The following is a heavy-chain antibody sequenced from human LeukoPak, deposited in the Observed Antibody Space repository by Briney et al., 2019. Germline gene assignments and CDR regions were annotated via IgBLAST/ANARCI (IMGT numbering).Heavy chain of an antibody. V-gene: IGHV3-48*01. J-gene: IGHJ4*02. Sequence: GGSLRLSCAASGFIFSTYTMNWVRQAPEKGLEWVSYISSSSDTIYYADSVKGRFTISRDNSKNTLYLQMNSLRAEDTAVYYCARRAGAYSHPYDYWGQGTLVTVSS. CDR1: GFIFSTYT. CDR2: ISSSSDTI. D-gene: IGHD4/OR15-4a*01. CDR3: ARRAGAYSHPYDY.